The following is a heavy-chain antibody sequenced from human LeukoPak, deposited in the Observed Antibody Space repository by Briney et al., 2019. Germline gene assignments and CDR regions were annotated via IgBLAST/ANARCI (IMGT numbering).Heavy chain of an antibody. V-gene: IGHV1-2*02. D-gene: IGHD3-22*01. CDR2: INPNSGGT. J-gene: IGHJ1*01. CDR3: ARDGVGYYDSSGYYYFQH. CDR1: GYIFTDYY. Sequence: ASVKVSCKASGYIFTDYYMHWVRQAPGQGLEWMGWINPNSGGTNYAQKFQGRVTMTRDTSISTAYMELSRLRSDDTAVYYCARDGVGYYDSSGYYYFQHWGQGTLVTVSS.